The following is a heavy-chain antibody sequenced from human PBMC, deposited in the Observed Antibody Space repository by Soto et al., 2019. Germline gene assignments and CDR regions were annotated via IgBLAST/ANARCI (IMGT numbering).Heavy chain of an antibody. Sequence: QVRLVQSGAEVKTPGSSVKVSCKASGDTFNTYAISWVRQAPGQGLEWIGGIILMFDATNYAQDFRGRATITADKTTNLSFFGLSSVRTDVASVYYGAMSFLAAFELWGHGTMVNVSS. J-gene: IGHJ3*01. CDR3: AMSFLAAFEL. CDR2: IILMFDAT. V-gene: IGHV1-69*06. CDR1: GDTFNTYA.